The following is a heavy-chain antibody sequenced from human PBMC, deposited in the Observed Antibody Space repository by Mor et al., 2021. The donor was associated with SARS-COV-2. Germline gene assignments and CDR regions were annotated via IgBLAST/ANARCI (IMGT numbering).Heavy chain of an antibody. CDR2: IDPTDSYT. V-gene: IGHV5-10-1*01. CDR3: ARINYYYDSSGFDY. D-gene: IGHD3-22*01. Sequence: GIDPTDSYTNYSPSFQGHVTIAADKSISTAYLQWSSLKAADTAMYYCARINYYYDSSGFDYWGQGTLVTVSS. J-gene: IGHJ4*02.